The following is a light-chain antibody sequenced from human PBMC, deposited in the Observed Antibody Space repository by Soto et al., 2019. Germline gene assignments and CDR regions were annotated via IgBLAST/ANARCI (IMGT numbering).Light chain of an antibody. CDR2: DAS. V-gene: IGKV3-11*01. CDR1: QSVSTF. Sequence: EIVLTQSPATLSLSPGERATLSCRASQSVSTFLAWYQQKPGQAPRLLIYDASKRVTGIPARFSGSGSGTDLTLTISSLEPEDFAVYYCQQRSSLPLTFGGGTKVEIK. CDR3: QQRSSLPLT. J-gene: IGKJ4*01.